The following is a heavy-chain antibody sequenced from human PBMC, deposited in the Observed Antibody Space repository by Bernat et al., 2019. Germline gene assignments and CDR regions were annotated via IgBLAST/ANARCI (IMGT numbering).Heavy chain of an antibody. V-gene: IGHV3-21*01. J-gene: IGHJ3*02. D-gene: IGHD5-12*01. Sequence: EVQLVESGGGLVKPGGSLRLSCAASGFTFSSYSMNWVRQAPGKGLEWVSSISSSSSYIYYADSVKGRFTISRDNAKNSLYLQMNSLRAEDTAVYYCARDLGGYSGYDCPGAFDIWGQGTMVTVSS. CDR2: ISSSSSYI. CDR3: ARDLGGYSGYDCPGAFDI. CDR1: GFTFSSYS.